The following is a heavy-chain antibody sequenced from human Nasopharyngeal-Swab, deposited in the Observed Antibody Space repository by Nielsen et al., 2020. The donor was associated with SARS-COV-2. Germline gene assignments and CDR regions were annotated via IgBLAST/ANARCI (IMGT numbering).Heavy chain of an antibody. Sequence: GESLKISCAASGFTVSSYGFHWVRQAPGKGLEWVAVIRPGGDSRIYGYSMKGRFSVSRDNSKNTLYLQIDDLRSEDTAVYYCARDGPNWNLDYWGQGTLVTVSS. CDR1: GFTVSSYG. V-gene: IGHV3-33*01. D-gene: IGHD1-1*01. CDR2: IRPGGDSR. CDR3: ARDGPNWNLDY. J-gene: IGHJ4*02.